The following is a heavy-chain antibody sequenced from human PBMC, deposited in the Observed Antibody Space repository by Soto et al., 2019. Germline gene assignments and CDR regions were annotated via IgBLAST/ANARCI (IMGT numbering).Heavy chain of an antibody. CDR2: IYYSGST. V-gene: IGHV4-59*01. CDR3: AGDYPRSVGRAFDI. J-gene: IGHJ3*02. Sequence: SETLSLTCTVSGGSISSYYWSWIRQPPGKGLEWIGYIYYSGSTNYNPSLKSRVTISVDTSKNQFSLKLSSVTAADTAVYYCAGDYPRSVGRAFDIWGQGTMVTVSS. CDR1: GGSISSYY.